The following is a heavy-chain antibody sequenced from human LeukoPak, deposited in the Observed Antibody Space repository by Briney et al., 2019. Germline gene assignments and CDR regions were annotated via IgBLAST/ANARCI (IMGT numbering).Heavy chain of an antibody. CDR3: ARGLGYSNYYYYYGMDV. CDR2: ISYDGSNK. Sequence: GGSLRLSCAASGFTFSSYAMHWVRQAPGKGLEWVAVISYDGSNKYYADSVKGRFTISRDNSKNTLYLQMNSLRAEDTAVYYCARGLGYSNYYYYYGMDVWGQGTTVTVSS. CDR1: GFTFSSYA. V-gene: IGHV3-30-3*01. J-gene: IGHJ6*02. D-gene: IGHD4-11*01.